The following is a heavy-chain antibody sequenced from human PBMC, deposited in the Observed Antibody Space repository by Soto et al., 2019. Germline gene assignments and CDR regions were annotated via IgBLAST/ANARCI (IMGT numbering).Heavy chain of an antibody. J-gene: IGHJ3*02. V-gene: IGHV4-39*01. CDR1: GGSISNSSYY. Sequence: SETLSLTCTVSGGSISNSSYYWGWIRQPPGKGLEWIGSIYYSGSTYYNPSLKSRVTISVDTSKNQFSLKLSSVTAADTAVYYCARIITIFGVVIRLDAFDIWGQGTMVTVSS. D-gene: IGHD3-3*01. CDR2: IYYSGST. CDR3: ARIITIFGVVIRLDAFDI.